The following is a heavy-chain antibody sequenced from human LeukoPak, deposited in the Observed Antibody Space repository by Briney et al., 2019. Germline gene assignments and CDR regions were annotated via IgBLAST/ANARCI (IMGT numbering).Heavy chain of an antibody. V-gene: IGHV1-2*02. CDR1: GYTFTGYY. CDR3: AREESIGRYQFLHDY. J-gene: IGHJ4*02. Sequence: GASVKVSCKASGYTFTGYYMHWVRQAPGQGLEWMGWINPNSGGTNYAQKFQGRVTMTRDTSISTAYMELSRLRSDDTAVYYCAREESIGRYQFLHDYWGQGTLVTVSS. D-gene: IGHD1-26*01. CDR2: INPNSGGT.